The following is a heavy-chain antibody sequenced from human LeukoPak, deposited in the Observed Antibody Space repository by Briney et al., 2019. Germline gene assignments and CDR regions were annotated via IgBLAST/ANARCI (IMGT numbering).Heavy chain of an antibody. D-gene: IGHD5-18*01. V-gene: IGHV1-69*13. J-gene: IGHJ4*02. Sequence: SVKVSCKASGGTFSSYAISWVRQAPGQGLEWMGGIIPIFGTANYAQKFQGRVTITADESTSTAYIELSSLRSEDTAVYYCAREGRAMVTFDYWGQGTLVTVSS. CDR3: AREGRAMVTFDY. CDR2: IIPIFGTA. CDR1: GGTFSSYA.